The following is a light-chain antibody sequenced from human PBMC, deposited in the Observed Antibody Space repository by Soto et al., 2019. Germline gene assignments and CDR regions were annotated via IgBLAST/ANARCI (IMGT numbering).Light chain of an antibody. V-gene: IGKV3-20*01. J-gene: IGKJ1*01. CDR2: GAS. CDR3: QQYGSSSWT. CDR1: QSVSSSY. Sequence: EIVLTQSPGTLSFSPGEKATLSCRASQSVSSSYLAWYQQKPGQAPRLLIYGASSRATGIPDRFSGSGSGTDFTLTISRLEPEDFAVYYCQQYGSSSWTFGQGTKV.